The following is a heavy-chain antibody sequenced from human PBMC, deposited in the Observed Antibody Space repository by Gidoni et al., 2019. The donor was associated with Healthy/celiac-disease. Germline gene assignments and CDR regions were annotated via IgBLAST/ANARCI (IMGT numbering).Heavy chain of an antibody. CDR1: GFTFSSDS. CDR3: ARNQWLVPYYYYYGMDV. D-gene: IGHD6-19*01. V-gene: IGHV3-21*01. J-gene: IGHJ6*02. CDR2: ISSSRSYI. Sequence: EVQLVESGGGLVKPGGSLRLSGPASGFTFSSDSMNWVRQAPGKGLEWVSSISSSRSYIYYADSVKGRFTISRDNAKNSLYLQMNSLRAEDTAVYYCARNQWLVPYYYYYGMDVWGQGTTVTVSS.